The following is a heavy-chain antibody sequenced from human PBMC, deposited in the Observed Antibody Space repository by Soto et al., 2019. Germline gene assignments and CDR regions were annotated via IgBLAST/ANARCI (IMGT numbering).Heavy chain of an antibody. CDR1: GYSISSGYY. CDR3: ARGFANFDY. J-gene: IGHJ4*02. V-gene: IGHV4-38-2*02. D-gene: IGHD3-16*01. CDR2: IYHSGST. Sequence: SETLSLTCTVSGYSISSGYYWGWIRQPPGKGLEWIGSIYHSGSTYYNPSLKSRVTISVDTSKNQFSLKLSSVTAADTAVYYCARGFANFDYWGQGTLVTVSS.